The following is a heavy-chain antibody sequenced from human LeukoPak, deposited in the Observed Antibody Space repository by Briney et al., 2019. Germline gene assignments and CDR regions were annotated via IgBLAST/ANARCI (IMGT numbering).Heavy chain of an antibody. CDR2: ISAYNGNT. CDR1: GGTFSSYT. V-gene: IGHV1-18*01. Sequence: ASVKVSCKASGGTFSSYTISWVRQAPGQGLEWMGWISAYNGNTNYAQKLQGRVTMTTDTSTSTAYMELRGLRSDDTAVYYCARVNYYGSGVLDWFDPWGQGTLVTVSS. D-gene: IGHD3-10*01. CDR3: ARVNYYGSGVLDWFDP. J-gene: IGHJ5*02.